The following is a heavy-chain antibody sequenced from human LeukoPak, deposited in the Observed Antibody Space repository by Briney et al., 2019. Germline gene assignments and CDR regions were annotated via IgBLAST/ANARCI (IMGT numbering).Heavy chain of an antibody. CDR2: INHSGST. J-gene: IGHJ4*02. D-gene: IGHD3-22*01. V-gene: IGHV4-34*01. CDR3: ARATFDSRGYYYEGEY. CDR1: GGSLSGYY. Sequence: SETLSLTCAVYGGSLSGYYWNWIRQSPGKGLEWIGEINHSGSTNYNPSLKSRVTISVDTSKNQFSLKLSSVTAADTAVYYCARATFDSRGYYYEGEYWGQGALVTVSS.